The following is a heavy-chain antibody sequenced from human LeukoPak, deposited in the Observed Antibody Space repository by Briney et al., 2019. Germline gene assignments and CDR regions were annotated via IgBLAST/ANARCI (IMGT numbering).Heavy chain of an antibody. V-gene: IGHV3-74*01. Sequence: GGSLRLSCAASGFTFSSYWMHWVRQAPGKGLVWVSRIKSDGSGTTYADSVKGRFTISRDNAKNTLYLQMNSLRAKDTAVYYCAGDQGGGDSYFDYWGQGTLVTVSS. D-gene: IGHD2-21*02. CDR1: GFTFSSYW. J-gene: IGHJ4*02. CDR2: IKSDGSGT. CDR3: AGDQGGGDSYFDY.